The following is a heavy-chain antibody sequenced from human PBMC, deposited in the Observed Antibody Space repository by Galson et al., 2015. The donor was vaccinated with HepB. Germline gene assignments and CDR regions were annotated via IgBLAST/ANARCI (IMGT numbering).Heavy chain of an antibody. Sequence: CAISGDSVSSNSAAWNWIRQSPSRGLEWLGRTYYRSEWYNDYAVSVKSRITINPDTSKNQFSLQLNSVTPEDTAVYYCAGLITMVRGVIRGYYYYGMDVWGQGTTVTVSS. J-gene: IGHJ6*02. D-gene: IGHD3-10*01. CDR3: AGLITMVRGVIRGYYYYGMDV. V-gene: IGHV6-1*01. CDR2: TYYRSEWYN. CDR1: GDSVSSNSAA.